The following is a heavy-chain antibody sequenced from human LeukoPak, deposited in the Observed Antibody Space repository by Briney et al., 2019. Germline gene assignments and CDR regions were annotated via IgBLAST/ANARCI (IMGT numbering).Heavy chain of an antibody. D-gene: IGHD3-10*02. V-gene: IGHV3-48*03. CDR2: ISGTGSTI. CDR1: GFTFSTYE. CDR3: AELGITMIGGV. Sequence: GGSLRLSCAASGFTFSTYEMDWVRQAPGKGLEWISYISGTGSTIYYADSVKGRFTISRDNANNSLYLQMNSLRAEDTAVYYCAELGITMIGGVWGKGTTVTISS. J-gene: IGHJ6*04.